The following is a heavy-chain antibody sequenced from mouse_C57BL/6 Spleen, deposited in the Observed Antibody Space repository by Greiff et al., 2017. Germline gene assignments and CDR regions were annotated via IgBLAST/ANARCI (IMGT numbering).Heavy chain of an antibody. CDR3: ARQGYYGSYYFDY. D-gene: IGHD1-1*01. Sequence: DVHLVESGGGLVKPGGSLKLSCAASGFTFSSYTMSWVRQTPEKRLEWVATISGGGGNTYYPDSVKGRFTISRDNAKNTLYLQMSSLRSEDTALYYCARQGYYGSYYFDYWGQGTTLTVSS. V-gene: IGHV5-9*01. CDR2: ISGGGGNT. CDR1: GFTFSSYT. J-gene: IGHJ2*01.